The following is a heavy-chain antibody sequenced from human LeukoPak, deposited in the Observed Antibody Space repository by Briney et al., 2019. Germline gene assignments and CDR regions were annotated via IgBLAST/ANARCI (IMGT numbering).Heavy chain of an antibody. D-gene: IGHD3-10*01. CDR2: ISWDGGST. CDR3: SRGVIIDFYYYYMDV. J-gene: IGHJ6*03. V-gene: IGHV3-43D*03. Sequence: HPGGSLRLSCAASGFTFDDYAMHWVRQAPGKGLEWVSLISWDGGSTYYADSVKGRFTISRDNSRNSLYLQMNSLRAEDTALYYCSRGVIIDFYYYYMDVWGKGTTVTVSS. CDR1: GFTFDDYA.